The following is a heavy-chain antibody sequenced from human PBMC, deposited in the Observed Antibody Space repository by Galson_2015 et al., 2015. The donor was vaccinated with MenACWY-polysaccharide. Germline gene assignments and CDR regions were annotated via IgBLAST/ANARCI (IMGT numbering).Heavy chain of an antibody. Sequence: SLRLSCAASGFTFSGFWMSWVRQAPGKGLEWVANIKQDGSEKYYVDSVKGRFTISRDNAKNSLYLQMNSLRAEDTAVYYCARYRDSSGRRFDSGAQGTLVPAS. CDR3: ARYRDSSGRRFDS. V-gene: IGHV3-7*01. D-gene: IGHD6-19*01. J-gene: IGHJ4*02. CDR2: IKQDGSEK. CDR1: GFTFSGFW.